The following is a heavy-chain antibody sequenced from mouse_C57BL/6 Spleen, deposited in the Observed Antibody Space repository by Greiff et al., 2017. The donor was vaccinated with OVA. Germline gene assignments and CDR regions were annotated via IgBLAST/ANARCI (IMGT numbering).Heavy chain of an antibody. CDR3: ALYRWDYAMDY. CDR1: GYTFTSYW. D-gene: IGHD2-1*01. V-gene: IGHV1-69*01. CDR2: IDPSDSYT. J-gene: IGHJ4*01. Sequence: QVQLQQSGAELVMPGASVKLSCKASGYTFTSYWMHWVKQRPGQGLEWIGEIDPSDSYTNYNQKFKGKSTLTVDKSSSTAYMQLSSLTSEDSAVYYCALYRWDYAMDYWGQGTSVTVSS.